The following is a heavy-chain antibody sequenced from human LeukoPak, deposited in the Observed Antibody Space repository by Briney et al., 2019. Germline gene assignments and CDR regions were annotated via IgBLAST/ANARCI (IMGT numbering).Heavy chain of an antibody. CDR3: ARFMVRGVIITAPWYYYYYGMDV. J-gene: IGHJ6*02. D-gene: IGHD3-10*01. CDR1: GGTFSSYA. Sequence: SVKVSCKASGGTFSSYAISWVRQAPGQGLEWMGGIIPIFGTANYAQKFQGRVTITADESTSTAYMELSSLRSEDTAVYYCARFMVRGVIITAPWYYYYYGMDVWGQGTTVTVSS. CDR2: IIPIFGTA. V-gene: IGHV1-69*13.